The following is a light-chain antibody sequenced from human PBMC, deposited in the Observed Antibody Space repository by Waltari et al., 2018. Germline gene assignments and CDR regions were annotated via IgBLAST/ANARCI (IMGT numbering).Light chain of an antibody. CDR3: QHHFRLPAT. J-gene: IGKJ1*01. V-gene: IGKV3-20*01. Sequence: IMLTQSPGTLSLSPGERATFSCRASQSISRYLAWYQQKPGQAPRLLIHGASTRATGIPDRFSGSGSGTDFSLTISGLEPEDSAVYYCQHHFRLPATFGQGTKVEIK. CDR2: GAS. CDR1: QSISRY.